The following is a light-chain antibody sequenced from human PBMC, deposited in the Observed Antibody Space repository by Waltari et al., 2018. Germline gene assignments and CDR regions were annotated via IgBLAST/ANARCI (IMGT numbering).Light chain of an antibody. Sequence: VMPQSPDPLSVSAGERASHYCGASRSVDTYVAWYQQKVGQSPRLIIYNASTRASGVPARFSGSGSGTAFTLIINDLQTDDSALYFCQQYGTWPPDTFGQGTKVEIK. J-gene: IGKJ2*01. V-gene: IGKV3-15*01. CDR2: NAS. CDR3: QQYGTWPPDT. CDR1: RSVDTY.